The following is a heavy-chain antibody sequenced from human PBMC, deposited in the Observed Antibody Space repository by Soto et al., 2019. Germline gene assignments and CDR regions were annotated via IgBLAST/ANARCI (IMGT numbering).Heavy chain of an antibody. CDR3: AKDVVGKRLYYYYGMGV. V-gene: IGHV3-9*01. CDR1: GFTFDDYA. Sequence: PGGSLRLSCAASGFTFDDYAMHWVRQAPGKGLEWVSGISWNSGSIGYADSVKGRFTISRDNAKNSLYLQMNSLRAEDTALYYCAKDVVGKRLYYYYGMGVWGQGTTVTVSS. J-gene: IGHJ6*02. D-gene: IGHD3-16*01. CDR2: ISWNSGSI.